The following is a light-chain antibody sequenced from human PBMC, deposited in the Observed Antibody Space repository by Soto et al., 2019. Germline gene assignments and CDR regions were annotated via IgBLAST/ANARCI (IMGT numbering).Light chain of an antibody. Sequence: QSALTQPASVSGSRGQSITISCTGSSSDLLSAYVSWYQQLPGKPPKLLIYDVSLRPSGVSDRFSGLLSDNTASLAISGLHPEDEGDYYCASYTTRTALVFGGGTKLTVL. CDR1: SSDLLSAY. CDR3: ASYTTRTALV. CDR2: DVS. V-gene: IGLV2-14*03. J-gene: IGLJ2*01.